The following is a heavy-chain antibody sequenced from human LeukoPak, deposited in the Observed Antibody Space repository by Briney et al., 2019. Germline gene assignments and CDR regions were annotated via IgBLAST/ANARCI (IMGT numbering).Heavy chain of an antibody. CDR2: ISSSGSTI. CDR3: AKDGATGSWYYFDY. D-gene: IGHD6-13*01. CDR1: GFTFSDYY. V-gene: IGHV3-11*01. Sequence: GGSLRLSCAASGFTFSDYYMSWIRQAPGKGLEWVSYISSSGSTIYYADSVKGRFTISRDNSKNTLYLQMNSLRAEDTAVYYCAKDGATGSWYYFDYWGQGTLVTVSS. J-gene: IGHJ4*02.